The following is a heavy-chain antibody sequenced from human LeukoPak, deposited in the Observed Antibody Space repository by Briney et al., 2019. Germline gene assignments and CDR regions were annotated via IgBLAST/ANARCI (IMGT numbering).Heavy chain of an antibody. CDR2: ISYSGTT. J-gene: IGHJ4*02. D-gene: IGHD3-10*01. CDR3: AANSADYNTLGSSYKV. Sequence: PSETLSLTCTVSSASISSSPYFWGWIRQSPGQGLEWIGSISYSGTTYYNPSLKSRVTIYVDTSKNHFSLKLRSVTAADTAIYYCAANSADYNTLGSSYKVWGQGTLVTVSS. CDR1: SASISSSPYF. V-gene: IGHV4-39*02.